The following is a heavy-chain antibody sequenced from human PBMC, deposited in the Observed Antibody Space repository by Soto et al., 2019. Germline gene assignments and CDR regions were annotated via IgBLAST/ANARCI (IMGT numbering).Heavy chain of an antibody. V-gene: IGHV1-69*04. J-gene: IGHJ6*03. CDR2: IIPILGIA. D-gene: IGHD4-17*01. Sequence: GASVNVSCKASGGTFSSYTISWVRQAPGQGLEWMGRIIPILGIANYAQKFQGRVTITADKSTSTAYMELSSLRSEDTAVYYCARDDYGDYDQDYYYYYYYMDVWGKGTTVTVSS. CDR1: GGTFSSYT. CDR3: ARDDYGDYDQDYYYYYYYMDV.